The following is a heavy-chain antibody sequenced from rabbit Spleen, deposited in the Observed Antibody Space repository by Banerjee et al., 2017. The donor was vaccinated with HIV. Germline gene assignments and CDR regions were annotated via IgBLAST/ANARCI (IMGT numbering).Heavy chain of an antibody. J-gene: IGHJ4*01. CDR1: GFSFSSRYY. V-gene: IGHV1S40*01. D-gene: IGHD1-1*01. CDR3: ARDLVGVIGWNFNL. CDR2: IGFGSTGNT. Sequence: QSLEESGGGLVQPEGSLTLTCTASGFSFSSRYYMCWVRQAPGKGLEWIGCIGFGSTGNTYYASWAKGRFTISKTSSTTVTLQMTSLTAADTATCFCARDLVGVIGWNFNLWGQGTLVTVS.